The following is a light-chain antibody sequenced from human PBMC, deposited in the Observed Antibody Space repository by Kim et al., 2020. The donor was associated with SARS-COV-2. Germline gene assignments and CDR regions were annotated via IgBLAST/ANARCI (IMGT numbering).Light chain of an antibody. Sequence: TLSVSPGERATLSCRASQSVSGNLVWYQQKPGKAPRLLIYGTSTRATGIPARFSGSGSGTEFTLTISSLQSEDFAVYYCQRGLTFGGGTKVDIK. J-gene: IGKJ4*01. CDR1: QSVSGN. CDR3: QRGLT. CDR2: GTS. V-gene: IGKV3-15*01.